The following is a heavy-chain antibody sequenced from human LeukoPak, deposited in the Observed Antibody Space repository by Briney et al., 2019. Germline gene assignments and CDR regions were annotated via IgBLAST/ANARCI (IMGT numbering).Heavy chain of an antibody. CDR1: GYTFTSYG. CDR2: ISAYNGNT. CDR3: AREGSGNWFDL. J-gene: IGHJ5*02. Sequence: ASVKVSCKASGYTFTSYGISWVRQAPGHGLEWMGWISAYNGNTNYAQKFQGRVTMITDTSTGTVYMELRSLRSDDTAVYYCAREGSGNWFDLWGQGTLVTVSS. D-gene: IGHD6-19*01. V-gene: IGHV1-18*01.